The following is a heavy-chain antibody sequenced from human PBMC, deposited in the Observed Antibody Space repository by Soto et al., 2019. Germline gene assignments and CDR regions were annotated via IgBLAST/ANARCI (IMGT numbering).Heavy chain of an antibody. CDR2: IYYSGST. J-gene: IGHJ4*02. CDR1: GGSISSSSYY. Sequence: SETLSLTCTVSGGSISSSSYYWGWIRQPPGKGLEWIGSIYYSGSTYYNPSLKSRVTISVDTSKNQFSLKLSSVTAANTAVYYCARQPYYDFWSGYPYFDYWGQGTLVTVSS. V-gene: IGHV4-39*01. CDR3: ARQPYYDFWSGYPYFDY. D-gene: IGHD3-3*01.